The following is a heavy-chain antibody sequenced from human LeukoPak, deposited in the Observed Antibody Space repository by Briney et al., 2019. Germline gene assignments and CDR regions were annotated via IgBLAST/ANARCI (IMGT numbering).Heavy chain of an antibody. V-gene: IGHV4-59*01. CDR1: GGSISSYC. Sequence: SETLPLTCTVSGGSISSYCWSWIRQPPGKGLEWIGYIYYSGSTNYNPSLKSRVTISVDTSKNQFSLKLSSVTAADTAVYYCARDIVAVIWGQGTLVTVSS. J-gene: IGHJ4*02. CDR3: ARDIVAVI. D-gene: IGHD5-12*01. CDR2: IYYSGST.